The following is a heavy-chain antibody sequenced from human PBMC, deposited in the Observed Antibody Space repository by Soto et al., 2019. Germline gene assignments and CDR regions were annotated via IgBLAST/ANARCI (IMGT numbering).Heavy chain of an antibody. Sequence: SETLSLTCAVYGGSFIGHSWTWIRQSPGTGLEWIGDINHSGRVSYSPSLKSRVTISLDTSKNQFSLTLRAVTAADTAMYYCSTRAYDTNGYYRFDPWGQGTLVTVS. CDR2: INHSGRV. J-gene: IGHJ5*01. D-gene: IGHD3-22*01. CDR3: STRAYDTNGYYRFDP. CDR1: GGSFIGHS. V-gene: IGHV4-34*01.